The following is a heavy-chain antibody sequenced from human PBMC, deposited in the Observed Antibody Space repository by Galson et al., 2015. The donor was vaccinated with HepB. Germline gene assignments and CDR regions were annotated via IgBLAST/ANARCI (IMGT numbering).Heavy chain of an antibody. D-gene: IGHD3-22*01. CDR2: IYYSGTT. CDR3: ARDASDNIGYSFDY. CDR1: GGSISSGRYY. V-gene: IGHV4-31*03. Sequence: TLSLTCTVSGGSISSGRYYWSWIRQHPGGGLEWIGYIYYSGTTYYNPSLKSRVTISLDTSRNKFSLKLSSVTAADTAVYYCARDASDNIGYSFDYWGQGTLVTVSS. J-gene: IGHJ4*02.